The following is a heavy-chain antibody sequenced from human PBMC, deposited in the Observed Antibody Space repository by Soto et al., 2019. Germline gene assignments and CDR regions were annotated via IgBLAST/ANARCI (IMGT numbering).Heavy chain of an antibody. CDR3: AGDGDSVFDY. J-gene: IGHJ4*02. D-gene: IGHD4-17*01. Sequence: QVQLQESGPGLVKPSQTLSLACTVSGGSISSGDYYWNWIRQHPGKGLEWIGYIYYSGSTYYNPSLRXXVXIXXDTSVNQFSLKLSSVTAADTAVYYCAGDGDSVFDYWGQGTLVTVSS. CDR1: GGSISSGDYY. V-gene: IGHV4-31*01. CDR2: IYYSGST.